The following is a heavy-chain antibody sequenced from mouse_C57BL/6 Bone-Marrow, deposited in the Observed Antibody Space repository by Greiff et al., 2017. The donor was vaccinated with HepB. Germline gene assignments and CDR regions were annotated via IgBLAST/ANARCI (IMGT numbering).Heavy chain of an antibody. CDR2: IYPGSGST. V-gene: IGHV1-55*01. D-gene: IGHD1-1*01. CDR1: GYTFTSYW. Sequence: QVQLKQPGAELVKPGASVKMSCKASGYTFTSYWITWVKQRPGQGLEWIGDIYPGSGSTNYNEKFKSKATLTVDTSSSTAYMQLSSLTSEDSAVYYCAITTVVARYFDYWGQGTTLTVSS. J-gene: IGHJ2*01. CDR3: AITTVVARYFDY.